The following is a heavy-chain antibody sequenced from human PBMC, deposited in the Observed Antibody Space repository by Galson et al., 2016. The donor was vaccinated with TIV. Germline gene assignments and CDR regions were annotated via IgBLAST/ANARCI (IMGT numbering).Heavy chain of an antibody. CDR3: AKDPDGFYSGDEWDYYYGMDA. D-gene: IGHD5-12*01. J-gene: IGHJ6*02. Sequence: SLRLSCAVSGITVSNNYINWVRRAPGKGLEWVSAIYSDGSTYDADYDKGSLVITRDNSKNTLYLQMNSLRAEDTAVYYCAKDPDGFYSGDEWDYYYGMDAWGQGTTVTVSS. V-gene: IGHV3-66*01. CDR1: GITVSNNY. CDR2: IYSDGST.